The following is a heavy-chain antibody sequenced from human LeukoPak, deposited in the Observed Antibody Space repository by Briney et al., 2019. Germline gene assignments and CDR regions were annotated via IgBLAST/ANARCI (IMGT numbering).Heavy chain of an antibody. Sequence: PSETLSLTCTVSGYSISSGYYWGWIRQPPGKGLEWIGSIYHSGSTYYNPSLKSRVTISVDTSKNQFSLKLSSVTAADTAVYYCARQAGGYWGQGTLVTVSS. J-gene: IGHJ4*02. D-gene: IGHD6-19*01. CDR1: GYSISSGYY. CDR3: ARQAGGY. CDR2: IYHSGST. V-gene: IGHV4-38-2*02.